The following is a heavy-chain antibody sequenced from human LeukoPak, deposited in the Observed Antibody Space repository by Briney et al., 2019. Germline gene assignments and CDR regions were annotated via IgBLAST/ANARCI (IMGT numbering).Heavy chain of an antibody. CDR1: GFTVSSNY. J-gene: IGHJ4*02. D-gene: IGHD5-24*01. V-gene: IGHV3-66*01. CDR2: IYSGGST. Sequence: GGSLRLSCAASGFTVSSNYMSWVRLAPGEGLEWVSVIYSGGSTYYADSVKGRFTISRDNSKNTLYLQMNSLRAEDTAVYYCARVERADTDFVFDYWGQGTLVTVSS. CDR3: ARVERADTDFVFDY.